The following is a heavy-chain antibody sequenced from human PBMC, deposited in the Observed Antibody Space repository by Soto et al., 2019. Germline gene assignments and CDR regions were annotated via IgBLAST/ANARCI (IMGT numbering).Heavy chain of an antibody. CDR2: ISSSSSYI. J-gene: IGHJ4*02. CDR3: TRVPTWSAFPFDY. V-gene: IGHV3-21*06. CDR1: RFTFSTYR. Sequence: GGSLRLSCTASRFTFSTYRMNWVRQAPGKGLEWVSSISSSSSYIYYADSVKGRFTISRDNAKNSLYPQMNSLRAEDTAVYYCTRVPTWSAFPFDYWGQGTLVTVSS. D-gene: IGHD2-21*01.